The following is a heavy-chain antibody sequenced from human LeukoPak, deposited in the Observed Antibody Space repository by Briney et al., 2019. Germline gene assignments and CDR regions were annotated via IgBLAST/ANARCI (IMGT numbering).Heavy chain of an antibody. J-gene: IGHJ4*02. CDR2: IIPIFGTA. CDR1: GGTFSSYA. D-gene: IGHD2-15*01. V-gene: IGHV1-69*13. CDR3: ARDRGYCSGGSCYSFDY. Sequence: SVKVSCKASGGTFSSYAISWVRQAPGQGLEWMGGIIPIFGTANYAQKFQGRVTIAADESTSTAYMELSSLRSEDTAVYYCARDRGYCSGGSCYSFDYWGQGTLVTVSS.